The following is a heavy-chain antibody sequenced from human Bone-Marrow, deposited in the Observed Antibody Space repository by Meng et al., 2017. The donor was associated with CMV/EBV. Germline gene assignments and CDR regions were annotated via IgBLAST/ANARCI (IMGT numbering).Heavy chain of an antibody. D-gene: IGHD6-13*01. CDR1: GFTFSSYS. V-gene: IGHV3-21*01. J-gene: IGHJ6*02. CDR3: AREGIAAAGTYYYYYGMDV. Sequence: GESLKISCAASGFTFSSYSMNWVRQAPGKGLEWVSSISSSSSYIYYADSVKGRFTISRDNAKNSLYLQMNSLRAEDTAVYYCAREGIAAAGTYYYYYGMDVCGQATTATFSS. CDR2: ISSSSSYI.